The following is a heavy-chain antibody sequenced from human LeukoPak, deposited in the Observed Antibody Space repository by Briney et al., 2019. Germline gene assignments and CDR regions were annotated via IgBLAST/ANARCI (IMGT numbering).Heavy chain of an antibody. CDR3: ATETNGRHYDY. J-gene: IGHJ4*02. D-gene: IGHD1-14*01. V-gene: IGHV3-21*06. Sequence: KPGRSLRLSCTASGLTFSTSGVNWVRQTPGKGLEWVASIGPTGSDRYHADSIKGRFTISRDNANNFLYLQMNSLRAEDTAVYYCATETNGRHYDYWGQGTLLTVSS. CDR2: IGPTGSDR. CDR1: GLTFSTSG.